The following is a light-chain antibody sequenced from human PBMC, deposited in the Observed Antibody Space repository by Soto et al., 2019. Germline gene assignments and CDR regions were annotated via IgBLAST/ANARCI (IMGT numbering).Light chain of an antibody. CDR1: QDISNY. V-gene: IGKV1-33*01. CDR2: DTS. J-gene: IGKJ2*01. Sequence: IQLTQSPSSLSASVGDRVSISCQASQDISNYLNWYHQEPGKAPRLVIYDTSTLEIGVPTRFGGSGSGTDFSFTIIGLQPEDFGTYYCQQYNTVPYTFGQGTKVEMK. CDR3: QQYNTVPYT.